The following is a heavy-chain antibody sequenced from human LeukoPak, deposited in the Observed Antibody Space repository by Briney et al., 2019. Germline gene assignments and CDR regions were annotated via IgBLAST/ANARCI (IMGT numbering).Heavy chain of an antibody. D-gene: IGHD6-19*01. CDR1: GYTLTELS. CDR3: ATAVAVAAREYFQH. J-gene: IGHJ1*01. Sequence: ASVKVSCKVSGYTLTELSMHWVRQAPGKGLEWMGGFDPEDGETIYAQKFQGRVTMTEDTSTDTAYMELSSLRSEDTAVYYCATAVAVAAREYFQHWGQGTLLTVSS. CDR2: FDPEDGET. V-gene: IGHV1-24*01.